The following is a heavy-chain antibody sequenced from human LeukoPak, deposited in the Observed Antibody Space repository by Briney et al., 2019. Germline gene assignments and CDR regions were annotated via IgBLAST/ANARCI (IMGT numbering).Heavy chain of an antibody. J-gene: IGHJ4*02. CDR1: GFTFSSYA. Sequence: RAGGSLRLSCAASGFTFSSYAMSWVRQAPGKGLEWVSAISGSGGSTYYADSVKGRFTISRDNSKNTLYLQMNSLRAEDTAVYYCARDSTMVRGVRWNYWGQGTLVTVSS. D-gene: IGHD3-10*01. V-gene: IGHV3-23*01. CDR3: ARDSTMVRGVRWNY. CDR2: ISGSGGST.